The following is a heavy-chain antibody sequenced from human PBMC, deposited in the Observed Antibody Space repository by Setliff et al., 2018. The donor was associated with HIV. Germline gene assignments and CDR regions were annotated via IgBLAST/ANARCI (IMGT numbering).Heavy chain of an antibody. V-gene: IGHV4-34*01. CDR3: ARDRRSIFGVDTKNWFDP. J-gene: IGHJ5*02. Sequence: SETLSLTCAVSGHSINRGFCWSWIRQSPEKGLEWIGEINHSGSTNYNPSLKSRVTMSVDTSKNQFSLKLSSMTAADTAVYYCARDRRSIFGVDTKNWFDPWGQGTLVTVSS. CDR1: GHSINRGFC. CDR2: INHSGST. D-gene: IGHD3-3*01.